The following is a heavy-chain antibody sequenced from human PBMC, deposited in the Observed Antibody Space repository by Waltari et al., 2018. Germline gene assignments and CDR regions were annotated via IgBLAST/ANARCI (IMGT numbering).Heavy chain of an antibody. V-gene: IGHV4-59*01. D-gene: IGHD5-18*01. CDR3: AREWGGYSYVHAFDI. CDR1: GGSISSYY. CDR2: IYYSGST. J-gene: IGHJ3*02. Sequence: QVQLQESGPGLVKPSETLSLTCTVSGGSISSYYWSWIRQPPGKGLEWIGYIYYSGSTNYTPSLKSRVTISVDTAKNQFSLKLSSVTAADTAVYYCAREWGGYSYVHAFDIWGQGTMVTVSS.